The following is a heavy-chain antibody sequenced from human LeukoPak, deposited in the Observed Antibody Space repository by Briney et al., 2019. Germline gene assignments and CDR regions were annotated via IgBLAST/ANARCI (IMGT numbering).Heavy chain of an antibody. V-gene: IGHV3-23*01. CDR1: GFTFSSYA. J-gene: IGHJ3*02. Sequence: PGGSLRLSCAASGFTFSSYAISWVRQAPGKGLEWVSAISVSGGSTSYADSVKGRFTISRDNSKNTLYLQMSSLRAEDTAVYYCAKGLLNHYVIFPTSGSAFDIWGQGTTVTVSS. D-gene: IGHD3-9*01. CDR2: ISVSGGST. CDR3: AKGLLNHYVIFPTSGSAFDI.